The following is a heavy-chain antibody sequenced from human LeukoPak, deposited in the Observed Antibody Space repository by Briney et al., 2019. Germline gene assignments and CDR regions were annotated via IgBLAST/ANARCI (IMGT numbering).Heavy chain of an antibody. CDR1: GFTFSSYA. Sequence: GRSLRLSCAASGFTFSSYAMHWVRQAPGKGLEWVAVISYDGSNKYYADSVKGRFTISRDNSKNTLYLQMNSLRAEDTAVYYCARDRRVGASGFDPWGQGTLVTVSS. J-gene: IGHJ5*02. CDR3: ARDRRVGASGFDP. D-gene: IGHD1-26*01. CDR2: ISYDGSNK. V-gene: IGHV3-30*14.